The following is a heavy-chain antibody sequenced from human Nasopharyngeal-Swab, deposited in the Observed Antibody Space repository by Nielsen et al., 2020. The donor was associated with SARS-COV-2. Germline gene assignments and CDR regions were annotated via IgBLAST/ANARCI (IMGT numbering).Heavy chain of an antibody. D-gene: IGHD1-1*01. V-gene: IGHV3-11*04. Sequence: GGPLRLSCAASGLTFSDYYLSWIRQPPGKGLEWVSYISSSGSTIYYADSVKGRFTISRDNAKNSLYLQMNSLRAEDTAVYYCASSQAYNWNDSDAFDIWGQGTMVTVSS. CDR3: ASSQAYNWNDSDAFDI. J-gene: IGHJ3*02. CDR1: GLTFSDYY. CDR2: ISSSGSTI.